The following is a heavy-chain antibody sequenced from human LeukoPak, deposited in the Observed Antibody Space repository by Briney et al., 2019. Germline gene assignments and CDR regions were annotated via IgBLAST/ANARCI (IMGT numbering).Heavy chain of an antibody. CDR2: ISGSGQNT. CDR1: GFTFTSYG. Sequence: GGSLRLSCAASGFTFTSYGLSWVRQSPGKGLDWVSAISGSGQNTHYADSVKGRFIISRDNSKNTLYLQMNSLRAEDTAVYYCAKSGCSSTSCYRGYWGQGTLVTVSS. CDR3: AKSGCSSTSCYRGY. J-gene: IGHJ4*02. V-gene: IGHV3-23*01. D-gene: IGHD2-2*02.